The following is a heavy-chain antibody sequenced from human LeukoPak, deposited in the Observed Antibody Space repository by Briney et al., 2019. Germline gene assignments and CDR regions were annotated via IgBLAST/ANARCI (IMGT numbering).Heavy chain of an antibody. D-gene: IGHD3-22*01. J-gene: IGHJ4*02. CDR1: GGSISSGDYY. Sequence: SETLPLTCTVSGGSISSGDYYWRWIRQPPGTGLEWIGYIYYSGSTYYNPSLKSRVTISVDTSKNQFSLKLSSVTAADTAVYYCARAIMYYYDSSGYYYFDYWGQGTLVTVSS. CDR2: IYYSGST. CDR3: ARAIMYYYDSSGYYYFDY. V-gene: IGHV4-30-4*01.